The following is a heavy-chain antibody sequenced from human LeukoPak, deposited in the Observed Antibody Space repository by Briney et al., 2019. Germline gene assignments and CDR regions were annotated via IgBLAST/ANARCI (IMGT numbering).Heavy chain of an antibody. Sequence: ASVKVSCKASGYTFTSYGISWVRQAPGQGLEWMGWISAYNGNTNYAQKLQGRVTMTTDTSTSTANMELRSLRSDDTAVYYCARPSSTVTTYDYWGQGTLVTVSS. CDR1: GYTFTSYG. J-gene: IGHJ4*02. V-gene: IGHV1-18*01. CDR2: ISAYNGNT. D-gene: IGHD4-17*01. CDR3: ARPSSTVTTYDY.